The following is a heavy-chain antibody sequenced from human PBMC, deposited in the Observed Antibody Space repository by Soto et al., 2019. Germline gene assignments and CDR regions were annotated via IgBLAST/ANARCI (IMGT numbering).Heavy chain of an antibody. Sequence: ASVKVSCKASGYTFTGYYMHWVRQAPGQGLEWMGWINPNSGGTNYAQKFQGWVTMTRDTSISTAYMELSRLRSEDTAVYYCARDQSRRSYFDWFRDEHQDNWFDPWGQGTLVTVSS. J-gene: IGHJ5*02. CDR2: INPNSGGT. V-gene: IGHV1-2*04. CDR3: ARDQSRRSYFDWFRDEHQDNWFDP. CDR1: GYTFTGYY. D-gene: IGHD3-9*01.